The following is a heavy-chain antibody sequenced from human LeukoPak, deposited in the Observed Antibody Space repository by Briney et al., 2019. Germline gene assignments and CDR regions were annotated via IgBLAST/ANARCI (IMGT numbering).Heavy chain of an antibody. CDR2: MFASGTS. J-gene: IGHJ5*02. CDR1: DGSINGDY. Sequence: PSETLSLTCNVSDGSINGDYWSWIRQSPGKGLEYIGFMFASGTSNYNPSLKSRVTMSVDTSKNQFSLKLSSVTAADTAVYYCARGMYDLQLGAWFDPWGQGTLVTVSS. V-gene: IGHV4-59*01. D-gene: IGHD3-16*01. CDR3: ARGMYDLQLGAWFDP.